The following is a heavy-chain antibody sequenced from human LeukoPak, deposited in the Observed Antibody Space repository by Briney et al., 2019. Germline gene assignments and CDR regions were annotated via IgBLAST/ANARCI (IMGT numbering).Heavy chain of an antibody. V-gene: IGHV3-74*01. Sequence: GGSLRLSCAASGFTFSSSWVHWVRQAPGKGLVWVSRIDPDGRTTNYADYVKGRFTISRDNAKNTLYLQMNSLSVEDTAVYYCTRAGNYRFDYWGPGTLVTVSS. D-gene: IGHD1-7*01. CDR1: GFTFSSSW. CDR2: IDPDGRTT. J-gene: IGHJ4*02. CDR3: TRAGNYRFDY.